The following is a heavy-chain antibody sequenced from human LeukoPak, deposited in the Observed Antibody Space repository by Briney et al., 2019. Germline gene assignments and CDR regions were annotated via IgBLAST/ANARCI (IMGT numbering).Heavy chain of an antibody. J-gene: IGHJ6*03. CDR1: GFTFSNAW. Sequence: GGSLRLSCAASGFTFSNAWMSWVRQAPGKGLEWVSAISSSGGSTYYADSVKGRFTISRDNSKNTLYLQMNSLRAEDTAVYYCAKARYYCSSTSCYRSGYYYYMDVWGKGTTVTVSS. CDR3: AKARYYCSSTSCYRSGYYYYMDV. CDR2: ISSSGGST. D-gene: IGHD2-2*02. V-gene: IGHV3-23*01.